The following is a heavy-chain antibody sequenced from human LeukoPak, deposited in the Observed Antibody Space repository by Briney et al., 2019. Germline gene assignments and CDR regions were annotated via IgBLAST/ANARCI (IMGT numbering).Heavy chain of an antibody. CDR1: GGTFSSYA. Sequence: ASVNVSCKASGGTFSSYAISWVRQAPGQGLEWMGGIIPIFGTANYAQKFQGRVTITADESTSTAYMELSSLRSEDTAVYYCARPETYYYDSSGYYFVYWGQGTLVTVSS. D-gene: IGHD3-22*01. CDR2: IIPIFGTA. J-gene: IGHJ4*02. V-gene: IGHV1-69*13. CDR3: ARPETYYYDSSGYYFVY.